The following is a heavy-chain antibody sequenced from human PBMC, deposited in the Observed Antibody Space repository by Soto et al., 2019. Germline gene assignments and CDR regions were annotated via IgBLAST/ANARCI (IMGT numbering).Heavy chain of an antibody. CDR3: PRGRATGGTMSRVIEE. V-gene: IGHV3-23*01. J-gene: IGHJ1*01. Sequence: PGGSLRLSCAASGFTFSSYAVSWVRQAPGKGLEWGSAISGSGGSTYSADSVKGRVTLSRDNSKSTVYLPMNRLRAGDTAVYNCPRGRATGGTMSRVIEEWGPGTLV. D-gene: IGHD6-13*01. CDR1: GFTFSSYA. CDR2: ISGSGGST.